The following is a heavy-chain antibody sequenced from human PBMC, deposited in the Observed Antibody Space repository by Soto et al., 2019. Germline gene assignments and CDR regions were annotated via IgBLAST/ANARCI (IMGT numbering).Heavy chain of an antibody. D-gene: IGHD5-12*01. V-gene: IGHV5-51*01. CDR2: IYPGDSDT. Sequence: GESLKIYCKGSGYSFTSYWIGWVRQMPGKGLEGMGIIYPGDSDTRYSPSFQGQVTISADKSISTAYLQWSSLKASDTAMYYCARHSRDGYNLNYYYYGMDVWGQGTTVTVSS. CDR3: ARHSRDGYNLNYYYYGMDV. J-gene: IGHJ6*02. CDR1: GYSFTSYW.